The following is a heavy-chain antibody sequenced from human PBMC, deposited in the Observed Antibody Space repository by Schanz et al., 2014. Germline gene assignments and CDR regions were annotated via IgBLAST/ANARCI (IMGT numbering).Heavy chain of an antibody. CDR1: GGSIRSGTYY. Sequence: QVQLQESGPGLVKPSQTLSLTCTVSGGSIRSGTYYWSWIRQPAGKGLEWIGRVYTSGSTNYNPSLKSRVTISVDKSKNQFSLNLSSATAADTAVYYCARDAADFYDILTEEDYWGQGTLVTVSS. CDR3: ARDAADFYDILTEEDY. V-gene: IGHV4-61*02. D-gene: IGHD3-9*01. CDR2: VYTSGST. J-gene: IGHJ4*02.